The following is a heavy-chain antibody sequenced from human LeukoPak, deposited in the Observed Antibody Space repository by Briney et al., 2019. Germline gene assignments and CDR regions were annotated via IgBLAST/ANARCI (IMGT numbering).Heavy chain of an antibody. D-gene: IGHD1-26*01. CDR2: IKQDGSEI. CDR1: GFTFSNYW. V-gene: IGHV3-7*01. J-gene: IGHJ4*02. Sequence: GGSLRLSCAASGFTFSNYWMSWVRQAPGKGLEWLANIKQDGSEIYYVDSVKGRFTISRDNAKNSLFLQMNNLRAEDTAVYYCARMAAIDYWGQGTLVTVSS. CDR3: ARMAAIDY.